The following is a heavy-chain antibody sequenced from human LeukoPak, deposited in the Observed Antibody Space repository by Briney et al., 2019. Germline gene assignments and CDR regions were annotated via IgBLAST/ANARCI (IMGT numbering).Heavy chain of an antibody. Sequence: GGSLRLSCAASGFTFDDYAMHWVRHAPGKGLEWVSAISWNGGRRGYADFVKGRFHISTVNAKNSLYLQMNSLRAEDTALYYCAKDFWPDRSTWYGAFDMWGQGTMVTVSS. V-gene: IGHV3-9*01. CDR3: AKDFWPDRSTWYGAFDM. D-gene: IGHD2-15*01. CDR1: GFTFDDYA. J-gene: IGHJ3*02. CDR2: ISWNGGRR.